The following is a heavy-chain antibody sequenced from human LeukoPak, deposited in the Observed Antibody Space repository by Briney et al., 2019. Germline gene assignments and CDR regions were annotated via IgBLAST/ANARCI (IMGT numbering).Heavy chain of an antibody. CDR1: GFTFSSYG. D-gene: IGHD3-10*01. CDR3: AKKSRGSGSYYGGY. Sequence: TGGSLRLSCAASGFTFSSYGMSWVRQAPGKGLEWVSAISGSGGSTYYADSVKGRFTISRDNSKNTLYLQMNSLRAEDTAVYYCAKKSRGSGSYYGGYWGQGILVTVSS. V-gene: IGHV3-23*01. J-gene: IGHJ4*02. CDR2: ISGSGGST.